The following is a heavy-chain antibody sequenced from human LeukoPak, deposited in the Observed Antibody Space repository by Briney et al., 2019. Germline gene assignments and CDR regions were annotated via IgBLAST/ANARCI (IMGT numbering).Heavy chain of an antibody. V-gene: IGHV3-21*01. CDR3: ARRAYCGGDCYYSDAFDI. J-gene: IGHJ3*02. D-gene: IGHD2-21*02. CDR2: LSSSSSYI. CDR1: GFTFSSYS. Sequence: PGGSLRLFCAASGFTFSSYSMICVRQAPGKGLEWVSSLSSSSSYIYYADSVKGRFTISRDNAKNSLYLQMNSLRAEDTAVYYCARRAYCGGDCYYSDAFDIWGQGTMVTVSS.